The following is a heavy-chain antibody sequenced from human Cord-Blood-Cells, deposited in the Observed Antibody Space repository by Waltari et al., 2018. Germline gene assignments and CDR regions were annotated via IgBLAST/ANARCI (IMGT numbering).Heavy chain of an antibody. Sequence: QVTLTESGPVLVKPTETLTLTCTVSGFSLSNARMGVSWIRQPPVKALEWLAHIFSNDEQSYSTALKSRLTISKYTAKSQLVLTMTNMDPVDTATYYCARTILTGRHDAFDIWGQGTMVTVSS. D-gene: IGHD1-20*01. CDR2: IFSNDEQ. J-gene: IGHJ3*02. CDR3: ARTILTGRHDAFDI. CDR1: GFSLSNARMG. V-gene: IGHV2-26*01.